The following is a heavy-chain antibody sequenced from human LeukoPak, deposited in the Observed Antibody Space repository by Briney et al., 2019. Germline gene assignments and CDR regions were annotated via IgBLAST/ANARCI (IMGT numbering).Heavy chain of an antibody. V-gene: IGHV3-23*01. CDR3: ARESPSGDYEFDY. D-gene: IGHD4-17*01. Sequence: GGSLRLSCAASGFTFSSYAMSWVRQAPGKGLECVSTISGTAGNTYYADSVKGRFTISRDNSKNTLYLQMNSLRAEDTAVYYCARESPSGDYEFDYWGRGTLVTVSS. CDR2: ISGTAGNT. CDR1: GFTFSSYA. J-gene: IGHJ4*02.